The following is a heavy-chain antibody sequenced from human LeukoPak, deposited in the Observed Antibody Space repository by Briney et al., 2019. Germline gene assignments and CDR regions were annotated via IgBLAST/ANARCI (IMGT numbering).Heavy chain of an antibody. V-gene: IGHV1-8*01. CDR1: GYTFTSYD. D-gene: IGHD2-2*01. CDR3: ARVSAPSQYCSSTSCRSNSKRLYYFDY. Sequence: ASVKVSCKASGYTFTSYDINWVRQATGQGLEWMGWMNPNRGNTGYAQKLQGRVTMTRNTSISTAYMELSSMRSEDTAVYYCARVSAPSQYCSSTSCRSNSKRLYYFDYWGQGTLVTVSS. CDR2: MNPNRGNT. J-gene: IGHJ4*02.